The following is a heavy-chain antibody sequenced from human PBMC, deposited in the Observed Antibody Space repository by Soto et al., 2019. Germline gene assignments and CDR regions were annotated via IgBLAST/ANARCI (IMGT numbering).Heavy chain of an antibody. CDR3: ARVSRIAAAGRGWFDP. V-gene: IGHV4-34*01. J-gene: IGHJ5*02. CDR2: INHSGST. CDR1: GGYFSGYY. D-gene: IGHD6-13*01. Sequence: PSETLSLTCAVYGGYFSGYYWSWIRQPPGKGLEWIGEINHSGSTNYNPSLKSRVTISVDTSKNQFSLKLSSVTAADTAVYYCARVSRIAAAGRGWFDPWGQGTLVTVSS.